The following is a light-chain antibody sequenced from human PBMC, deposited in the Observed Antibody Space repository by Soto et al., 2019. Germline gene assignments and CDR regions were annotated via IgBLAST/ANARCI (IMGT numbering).Light chain of an antibody. J-gene: IGLJ3*02. CDR1: SSDVGGYNY. CDR2: DVS. V-gene: IGLV2-11*01. CDR3: CSYAGSYTWV. Sequence: QSALTQPRSVSGSPGQSVTISCTGTSSDVGGYNYVSWYQQHPGKAPKLMIYDVSKRPSGVPDRFSGSKSGNTASLTISGLQAEDEAAYYCCSYAGSYTWVFGGGIKLTVL.